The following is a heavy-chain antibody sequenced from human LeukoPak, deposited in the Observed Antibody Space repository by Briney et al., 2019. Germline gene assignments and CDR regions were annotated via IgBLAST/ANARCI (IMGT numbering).Heavy chain of an antibody. CDR2: KYYSGSA. CDR1: GVSISDGRYY. CDR3: ATPYCGSLSGLYVFNI. J-gene: IGHJ3*02. D-gene: IGHD2-21*01. Sequence: PSQTLSLTCSVSGVSISDGRYYWTWIRQRPGKGLEWIGYKYYSGSAKYNPSLKSRLTISIDTPKNQFSLHLSSVTAADTAIYYCATPYCGSLSGLYVFNIWGQGAMVTVSS. V-gene: IGHV4-31*03.